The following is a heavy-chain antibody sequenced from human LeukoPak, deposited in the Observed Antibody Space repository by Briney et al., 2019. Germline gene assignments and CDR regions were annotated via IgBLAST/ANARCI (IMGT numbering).Heavy chain of an antibody. CDR1: GFTFSIHG. CDR2: IYKSGST. J-gene: IGHJ4*02. Sequence: SGGSLRLSCAASGFTFSIHGMNWVRQPPGKGLEWIGYIYKSGSTKYNPSLKKRGTISVDKSNTQFSLKLSSVTAADTAVYFCARYRKDPTASGSLLPLDFWGQGTLVTVSS. CDR3: ARYRKDPTASGSLLPLDF. V-gene: IGHV4-59*11. D-gene: IGHD1-26*01.